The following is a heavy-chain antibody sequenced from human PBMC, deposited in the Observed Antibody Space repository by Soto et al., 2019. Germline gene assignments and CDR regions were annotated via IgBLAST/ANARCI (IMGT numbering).Heavy chain of an antibody. CDR3: ARIRPYYYYYGMDV. J-gene: IGHJ6*02. Sequence: GGSLRLSCAASGFTFSSYSMNWVRQAPGKGLEWVSSISSSSSYIYYADSVKGRFTISRDNAKNSLYLQMDSLRAEDTAVYYCARIRPYYYYYGMDVWGQGTTVTVSS. CDR1: GFTFSSYS. V-gene: IGHV3-21*01. CDR2: ISSSSSYI.